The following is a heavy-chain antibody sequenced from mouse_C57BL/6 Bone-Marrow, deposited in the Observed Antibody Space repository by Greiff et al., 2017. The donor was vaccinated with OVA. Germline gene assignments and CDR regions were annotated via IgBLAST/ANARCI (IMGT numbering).Heavy chain of an antibody. CDR2: ISNLAYSI. CDR3: ARHGIPWYFDV. CDR1: GFTFSDYG. V-gene: IGHV5-15*01. Sequence: EVKLMESGGGLVQPGGSLKLSCAASGFTFSDYGMAWVRQAPRKGPEWVAFISNLAYSIYYADTVTGRFTISRENAKNTLYLEMSSLRSEDTAMYYCARHGIPWYFDVWGTGTTVTVSS. D-gene: IGHD1-1*01. J-gene: IGHJ1*03.